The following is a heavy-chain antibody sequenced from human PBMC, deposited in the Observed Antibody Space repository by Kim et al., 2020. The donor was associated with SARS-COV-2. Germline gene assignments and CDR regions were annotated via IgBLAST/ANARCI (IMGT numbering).Heavy chain of an antibody. CDR1: GFTFRTYW. Sequence: GGSLRLSCAASGFTFRTYWMHWVRQAPGKGLVWVSRTNVDGSTTNYADSVKGRFTISRDNAKNTLYLQLNSLRAEDTAIYYCARRYYDSRGYYYFDSWG. J-gene: IGHJ4*01. D-gene: IGHD3-22*01. CDR3: ARRYYDSRGYYYFDS. CDR2: TNVDGSTT. V-gene: IGHV3-74*01.